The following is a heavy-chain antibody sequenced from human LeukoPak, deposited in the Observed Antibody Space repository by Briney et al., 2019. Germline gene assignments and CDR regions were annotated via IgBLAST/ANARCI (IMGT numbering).Heavy chain of an antibody. V-gene: IGHV1-2*02. J-gene: IGHJ5*02. CDR2: INPNSGGT. CDR1: GYTFTGYY. Sequence: ASVKVSRKASGYTFTGYYMHWVRQAPGQGLEWMGWINPNSGGTNYAQKFQGRVTMTRDTSISTAYMELSRLRSDDTAVYYCARSPPSIAAAATYNWFDPWGQGTLVTVSS. D-gene: IGHD6-13*01. CDR3: ARSPPSIAAAATYNWFDP.